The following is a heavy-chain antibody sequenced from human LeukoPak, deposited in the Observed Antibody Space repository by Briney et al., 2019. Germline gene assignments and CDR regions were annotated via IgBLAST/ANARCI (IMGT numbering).Heavy chain of an antibody. V-gene: IGHV3-33*01. J-gene: IGHJ5*02. CDR2: IWYDGSNK. Sequence: GGSLRLSCAASGFTFSSYGMHWVRQAPGKGLEWVAVIWYDGSNKYYADSVKGRFTISRDNSKNTLYLQMNSLRAEDTAVYYRARAYSSSWYVGLDPWGQGTLVTVSS. D-gene: IGHD6-13*01. CDR1: GFTFSSYG. CDR3: ARAYSSSWYVGLDP.